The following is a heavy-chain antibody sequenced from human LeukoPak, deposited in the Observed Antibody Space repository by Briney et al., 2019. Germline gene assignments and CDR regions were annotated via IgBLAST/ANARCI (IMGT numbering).Heavy chain of an antibody. J-gene: IGHJ3*02. D-gene: IGHD2-8*01. CDR2: IDPSDSYT. CDR3: ARHQLLGPCFKGVCSDAFDI. Sequence: GESLKISCKGSGYRFTSYWISWVRQMPGKGLEWMGRIDPSDSYTNYSPSFQGHLTISADKSISTAYLQWGSLKASDTAMYYCARHQLLGPCFKGVCSDAFDIWGQGTMVTVSS. CDR1: GYRFTSYW. V-gene: IGHV5-10-1*01.